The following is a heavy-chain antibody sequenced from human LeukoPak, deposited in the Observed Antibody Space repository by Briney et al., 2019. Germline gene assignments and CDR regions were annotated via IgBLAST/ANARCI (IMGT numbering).Heavy chain of an antibody. Sequence: GESLKISCKGSGYNFTNYWIGWVRQMPGKGLELMGIIYPGDSDIRYSPSFQGQVTISVDKSANTAYLQRSSLKASDTAIYYCARGGSHFEYWGQGTLVTVSS. CDR2: IYPGDSDI. V-gene: IGHV5-51*01. D-gene: IGHD3-16*01. CDR3: ARGGSHFEY. CDR1: GYNFTNYW. J-gene: IGHJ4*02.